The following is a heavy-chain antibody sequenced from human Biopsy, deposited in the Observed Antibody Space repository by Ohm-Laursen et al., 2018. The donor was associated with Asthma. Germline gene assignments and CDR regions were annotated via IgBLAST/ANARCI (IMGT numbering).Heavy chain of an antibody. D-gene: IGHD3-10*01. CDR1: GYTFNSAG. CDR3: ARAVDYSHYYGIDV. Sequence: VASVKVSCKTSGYTFNSAGITRVRQAPGQGLEGMGWISVYNGNTKVAQKLQDRVTMITDTSTSTAYMELRSLRSDDTAVYFCARAVDYSHYYGIDVWGQGTTVTVS. J-gene: IGHJ6*02. CDR2: ISVYNGNT. V-gene: IGHV1-18*01.